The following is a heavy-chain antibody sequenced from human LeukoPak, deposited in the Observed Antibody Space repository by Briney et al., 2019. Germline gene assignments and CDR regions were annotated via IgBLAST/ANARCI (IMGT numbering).Heavy chain of an antibody. CDR2: ISSSSSTI. CDR1: GFTFSSYS. J-gene: IGHJ4*02. Sequence: GGSLRLSCAASGFTFSSYSMDWVRQAPGKGLEWDSYISSSSSTIYYADSVKGRFTISRANAKNSLYLQMNSLRAEDTAVYYCARGGFDYWGQGTLVTVSS. V-gene: IGHV3-48*04. CDR3: ARGGFDY.